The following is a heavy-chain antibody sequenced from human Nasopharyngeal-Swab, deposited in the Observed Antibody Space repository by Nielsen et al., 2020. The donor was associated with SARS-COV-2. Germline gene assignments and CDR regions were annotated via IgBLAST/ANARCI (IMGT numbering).Heavy chain of an antibody. Sequence: WIRQPPGKGLEWVGRIKSKIDGGTTDYAAPVKGRFTISRDDSKNTLYLQMNSLKTEDTAVYYCTTVDYWGQGTLVTVSS. CDR2: IKSKIDGGTT. J-gene: IGHJ4*02. CDR3: TTVDY. V-gene: IGHV3-15*01.